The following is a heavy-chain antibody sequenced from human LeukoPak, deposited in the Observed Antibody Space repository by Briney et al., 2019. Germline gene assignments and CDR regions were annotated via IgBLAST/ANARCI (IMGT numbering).Heavy chain of an antibody. V-gene: IGHV3-66*01. D-gene: IGHD1-20*01. CDR2: IYSGGST. J-gene: IGHJ4*02. CDR3: AKDITGTTGYFDY. CDR1: GSTVSSNY. Sequence: PGGSLRLSCAASGSTVSSNYMSWVRQAPGKGLEWVSVIYSGGSTYYADSVKGRFTISRDNSKNTLYLQMNSLRTEDTAVYYCAKDITGTTGYFDYWGQGTLVTVSS.